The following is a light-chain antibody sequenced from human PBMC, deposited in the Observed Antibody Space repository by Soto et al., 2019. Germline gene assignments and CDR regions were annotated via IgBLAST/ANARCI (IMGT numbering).Light chain of an antibody. Sequence: QSVLTQPASVSGCPGQSITVSCAGTSSDVGGYNLVSWYQQHPGKAPKLIIYEGTERPSGISPRFSGSKSGNTASLTISGLQAEDEADSYCSSYTSSSIYVFGSGTRSPS. J-gene: IGLJ1*01. CDR2: EGT. CDR1: SSDVGGYNL. CDR3: SSYTSSSIYV. V-gene: IGLV2-23*01.